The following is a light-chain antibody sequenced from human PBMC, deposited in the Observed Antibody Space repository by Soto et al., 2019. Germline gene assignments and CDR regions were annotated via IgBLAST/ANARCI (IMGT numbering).Light chain of an antibody. CDR3: QQYGSSGP. J-gene: IGKJ1*01. CDR1: QSVSSSY. V-gene: IGKV3-20*01. CDR2: GAS. Sequence: EIVLTQSPGTLSLSPGERATLSCRASQSVSSSYLAWYQQKPGQAPRLLIYGASNRATGIPDRFSGSGSGTDFTLTISRLEFEYFAVYHCQQYGSSGPFGQVTKGDI.